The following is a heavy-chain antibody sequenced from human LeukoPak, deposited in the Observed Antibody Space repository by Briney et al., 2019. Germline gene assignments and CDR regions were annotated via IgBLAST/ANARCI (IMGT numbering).Heavy chain of an antibody. CDR2: INHSGST. J-gene: IGHJ4*02. CDR1: GGSFSGYY. D-gene: IGHD6-19*01. V-gene: IGHV4-34*01. CDR3: ARARSSLYYFDY. Sequence: SETLSLTCAVYGGSFSGYYWSWIRQPPGKGLEWIGEINHSGSTNYNPSLKSRVTISVDTSKNQFSLKLSSVTAADTAVYYCARARSSLYYFDYWGQGTLVTVSS.